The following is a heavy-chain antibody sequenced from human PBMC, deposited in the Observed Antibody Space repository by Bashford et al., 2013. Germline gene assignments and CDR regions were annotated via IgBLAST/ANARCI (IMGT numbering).Heavy chain of an antibody. J-gene: IGHJ6*02. CDR2: INLTVVGT. Sequence: ASVKVSCKASGYTFTGYYLHWVRQAPGQGLEWMGWINLTVVGTNYAQKFQGRVTMTRDTSISTAYMELSRLRSDDTAVYYCARMATPDIVVVPAVIRFYYYGMDVWGQGTTVTVSS. CDR1: GYTFTGYY. V-gene: IGHV1-2*02. CDR3: ARMATPDIVVVPAVIRFYYYGMDV. D-gene: IGHD2-2*02.